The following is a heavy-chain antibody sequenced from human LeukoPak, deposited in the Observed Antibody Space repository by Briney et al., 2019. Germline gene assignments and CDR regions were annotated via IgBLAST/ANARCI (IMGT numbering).Heavy chain of an antibody. J-gene: IGHJ4*02. CDR1: GFTFSTYG. CDR2: IWNDGSNK. Sequence: GGSLRLSCAASGFTFSTYGMHWVRQAPGKGLGWGSVIWNDGSNKYYADSVKGRFTISRENIMNTLYLQLNSLRVEDAAVYYCARAVGPFDYWGQGTLVTVSS. CDR3: ARAVGPFDY. D-gene: IGHD2-15*01. V-gene: IGHV3-33*01.